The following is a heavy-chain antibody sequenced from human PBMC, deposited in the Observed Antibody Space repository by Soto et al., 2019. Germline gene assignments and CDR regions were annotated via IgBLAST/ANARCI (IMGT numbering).Heavy chain of an antibody. Sequence: XETLSLTCAVAGCSISRYCWSWIRQPPGRGLEWIGYIYYSGSTNYNPSLKSRVTISVDTSKNQFSLKLSSVTAADTAVYYCARDSLLWFGEPPGGMDVWGQGSTVTVSS. J-gene: IGHJ6*02. CDR1: GCSISRYC. V-gene: IGHV4-59*01. CDR2: IYYSGST. CDR3: ARDSLLWFGEPPGGMDV. D-gene: IGHD3-10*01.